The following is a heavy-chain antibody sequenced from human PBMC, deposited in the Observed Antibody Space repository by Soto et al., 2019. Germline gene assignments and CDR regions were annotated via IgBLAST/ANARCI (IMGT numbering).Heavy chain of an antibody. CDR1: GGSISSGDCY. J-gene: IGHJ2*01. Sequence: SETLSLTCTVAGGSISSGDCYWSWIRQPPGKGLEWIGYIYYSGSTYYNPSLKSRVTISVDTSKNQFSLKLSSVTAADTAVYYCARVCDYGGKSGRESWYFDLWGRGTLVTVSS. V-gene: IGHV4-30-4*01. CDR2: IYYSGST. CDR3: ARVCDYGGKSGRESWYFDL. D-gene: IGHD4-17*01.